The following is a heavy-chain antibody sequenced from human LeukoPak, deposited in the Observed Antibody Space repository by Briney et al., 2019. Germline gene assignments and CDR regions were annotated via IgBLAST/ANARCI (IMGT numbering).Heavy chain of an antibody. V-gene: IGHV3-21*01. D-gene: IGHD3-22*01. J-gene: IGHJ6*02. CDR3: ARDRSVAMIVVVITGGMDV. CDR1: GFTFSSYS. CDR2: ISSSSSYI. Sequence: PGGSLRLSCAASGFTFSSYSMNWVRQAPGKGLEWVSSISSSSSYIYYADSVKGRFTISRDNAKNSLYLQMNSLRAEDTAVYYCARDRSVAMIVVVITGGMDVWGQGTTVTVSS.